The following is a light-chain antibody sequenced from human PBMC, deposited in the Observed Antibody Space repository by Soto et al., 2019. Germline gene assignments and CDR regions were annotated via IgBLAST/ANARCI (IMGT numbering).Light chain of an antibody. J-gene: IGLJ3*02. V-gene: IGLV2-8*01. CDR2: EVT. CDR3: SSFVAGNNYWV. Sequence: QSALTQPPSASGSPGRSVTISCTGTSSDVGGYDYVSWFQQHPGKAPKLIIYEVTKRPSGVPDRFSASKSGNTASLTVSVLRAEDEADYYCSSFVAGNNYWVFGGGTKLTVL. CDR1: SSDVGGYDY.